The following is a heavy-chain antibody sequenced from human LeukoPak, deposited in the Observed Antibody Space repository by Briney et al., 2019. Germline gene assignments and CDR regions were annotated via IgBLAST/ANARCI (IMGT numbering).Heavy chain of an antibody. Sequence: PGRFLRLSCAASGFTFSSYAMHWVRQAPGKGLEWVAVISYDGSNKYYADSVKGRFTISRDNSKNTLYLQMNSLRAEDTAVYYCARFSSTPDWGQGTLVTVSS. J-gene: IGHJ4*02. CDR3: ARFSSTPD. V-gene: IGHV3-30-3*01. CDR2: ISYDGSNK. D-gene: IGHD6-6*01. CDR1: GFTFSSYA.